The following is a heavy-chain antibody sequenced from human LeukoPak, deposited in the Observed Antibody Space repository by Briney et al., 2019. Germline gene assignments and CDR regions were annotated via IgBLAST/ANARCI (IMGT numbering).Heavy chain of an antibody. J-gene: IGHJ4*02. CDR1: GVSLSGYF. CDR2: ISSGGSA. D-gene: IGHD5-24*01. CDR3: ARGTETTTISGYYSFDY. Sequence: SETLSLTCSVSGVSLSGYFWTWIRQPAGRGLEWVGRISSGGSAYYKPSLESRATISIDTSNNQFSLTLTSVTAADTAVYFCARGTETTTISGYYSFDYWGRGTLVSVSS. V-gene: IGHV4-4*07.